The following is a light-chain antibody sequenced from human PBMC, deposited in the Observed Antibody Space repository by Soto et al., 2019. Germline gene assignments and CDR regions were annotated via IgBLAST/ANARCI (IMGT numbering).Light chain of an antibody. J-gene: IGKJ1*01. V-gene: IGKV3-20*01. Sequence: IVLTQSPGTLSLSPGERATLSCRASQSVSDNDLAWYQQKPGQAPRLLIYGASNRATGIPDRFSGSGSGTAVSLSISSLEPEDFAVYYCLPYWSSGTFGQGTKVDI. CDR3: LPYWSSGT. CDR2: GAS. CDR1: QSVSDND.